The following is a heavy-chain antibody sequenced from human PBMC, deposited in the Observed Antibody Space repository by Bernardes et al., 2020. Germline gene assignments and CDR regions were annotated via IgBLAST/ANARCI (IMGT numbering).Heavy chain of an antibody. D-gene: IGHD2-21*01. V-gene: IGHV3-7*03. CDR1: GVTVSDSC. CDR3: AKSACGPGVH. CDR2: INEDGSET. J-gene: IGHJ4*02. Sequence: GGSLRLSCAASGVTVSDSCMNWVRQAPGKGLEWVANINEDGSETNYVDSVKGRFTISRDNARKSLYLQMNSLRAEDTAVYYWAKSACGPGVHWGQGNLVTSTS.